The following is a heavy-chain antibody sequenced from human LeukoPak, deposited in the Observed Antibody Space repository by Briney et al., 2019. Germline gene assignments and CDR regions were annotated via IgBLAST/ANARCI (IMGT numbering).Heavy chain of an antibody. J-gene: IGHJ4*02. CDR1: GVTVSNNF. D-gene: IGHD2-15*01. Sequence: GGSLILSCAASGVTVSNNFMSWVRQAPGKGLEWVSVIYGGGSTYYADSVKGRFTISRDNSKNTLYLQMNSLRAEDTAVYYCARGTYSHFDYWGQGTLVTVSS. V-gene: IGHV3-53*01. CDR3: ARGTYSHFDY. CDR2: IYGGGST.